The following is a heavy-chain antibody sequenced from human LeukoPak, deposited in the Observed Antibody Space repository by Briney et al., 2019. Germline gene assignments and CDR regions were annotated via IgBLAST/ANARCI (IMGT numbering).Heavy chain of an antibody. D-gene: IGHD2-2*01. J-gene: IGHJ6*02. CDR1: GYTFAKYA. V-gene: IGHV1-3*01. CDR3: ARSILVVPVASHYNYGVDV. Sequence: ASVKVSCKASGYTFAKYAIHWVRQAPGQRLEWMGWINAGNGNTRYSQKFQGGVTITRDTSASTAYMELSSLRSVDTAVYYCARSILVVPVASHYNYGVDVWGQGTTVTVSS. CDR2: INAGNGNT.